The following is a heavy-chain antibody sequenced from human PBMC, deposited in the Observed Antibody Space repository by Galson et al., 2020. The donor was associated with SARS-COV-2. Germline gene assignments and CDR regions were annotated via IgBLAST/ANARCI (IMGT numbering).Heavy chain of an antibody. CDR1: GFPISRYS. D-gene: IGHD6-6*01. CDR3: ARNLATRPGYYGMDV. CDR2: LHYGGST. J-gene: IGHJ6*02. Sequence: ETSETLSLTCRASGFPISRYSLTWIRQPPGKGLEWIGYLHYGGSTNYNPSFRSRVTISADTSQNQFSLNPRSVTAAETAVYYCARNLATRPGYYGMDVWGQGTTVTVAS. V-gene: IGHV4-59*01.